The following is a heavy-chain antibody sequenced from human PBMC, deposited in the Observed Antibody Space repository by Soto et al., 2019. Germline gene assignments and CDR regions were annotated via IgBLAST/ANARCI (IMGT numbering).Heavy chain of an antibody. Sequence: SVPLCLTCTVSAGSITRGTFYWCWLPRSPAKGLGGIGSIYYSACFFYNPSLESRVTISADLSRDQFSLKLTSVTAADTAVYACARHGTALTAVNWFVFWGHRTLVTSPQ. CDR3: ARHGTALTAVNWFVF. V-gene: IGHV4-39*01. D-gene: IGHD2-21*02. CDR1: AGSITRGTFY. J-gene: IGHJ5*01. CDR2: IYYSACF.